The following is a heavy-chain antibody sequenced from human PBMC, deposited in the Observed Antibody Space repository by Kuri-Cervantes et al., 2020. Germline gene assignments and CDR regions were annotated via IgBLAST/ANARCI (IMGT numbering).Heavy chain of an antibody. CDR3: AKERYHYYSDSSGYYYFDY. CDR1: RFTFSDYY. D-gene: IGHD3-22*01. CDR2: ISYDGSNK. Sequence: GESLKISCAASRFTFSDYYMSWLRQAPGKGLEWVAVISYDGSNKYYADSVKGRFTISRDNSKNTLYLQMNSLRAEDTAVYYCAKERYHYYSDSSGYYYFDYWGQGTLVTVSS. J-gene: IGHJ4*02. V-gene: IGHV3-30*18.